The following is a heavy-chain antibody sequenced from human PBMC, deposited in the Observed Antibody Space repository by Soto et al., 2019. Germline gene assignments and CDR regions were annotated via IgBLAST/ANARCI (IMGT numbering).Heavy chain of an antibody. D-gene: IGHD3-16*02. CDR3: ARGLGELSFGRYYYYYYMDV. V-gene: IGHV1-8*02. Sequence: ASVKVSCKASGGTFSSYDINWVRQATGQGLEWMGWMNPNSGNTGYAQKFQGRVTMTRNTSISTAYMELSSLRSEDTAVYYCARGLGELSFGRYYYYYYMDVWGKGTTVTVSS. J-gene: IGHJ6*03. CDR2: MNPNSGNT. CDR1: GGTFSSYD.